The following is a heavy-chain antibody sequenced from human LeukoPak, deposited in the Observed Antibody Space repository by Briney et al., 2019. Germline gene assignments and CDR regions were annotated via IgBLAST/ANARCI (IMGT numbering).Heavy chain of an antibody. CDR3: ARDLSGYSSSWYGIDY. CDR1: GFTFSSYA. J-gene: IGHJ4*02. V-gene: IGHV3-30-3*01. D-gene: IGHD6-13*01. CDR2: ISYDGSNK. Sequence: GGSLRLSCAASGFTFSSYAMHWVRQAPGKGLEWVAVISYDGSNKYYADSVKGRFTISRDNSKNTLYLQMNSLRAEDTAVYYCARDLSGYSSSWYGIDYWGQGTLVTVSS.